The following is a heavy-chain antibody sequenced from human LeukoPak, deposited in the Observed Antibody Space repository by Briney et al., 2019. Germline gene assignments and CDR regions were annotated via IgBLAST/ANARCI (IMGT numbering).Heavy chain of an antibody. CDR1: GCNFSRYL. CDR2: INQDGSEK. J-gene: IGHJ4*02. D-gene: IGHD4-23*01. Sequence: GGALRLSCAASGCNFSRYLMSWVRQARGKGVDCVANINQDGSEKYYVDSVRGRFTISRDNAKNSLYLQMNSLRAEDTAVYYCAANGGPFDFWGQGTLVTVSS. V-gene: IGHV3-7*05. CDR3: AANGGPFDF.